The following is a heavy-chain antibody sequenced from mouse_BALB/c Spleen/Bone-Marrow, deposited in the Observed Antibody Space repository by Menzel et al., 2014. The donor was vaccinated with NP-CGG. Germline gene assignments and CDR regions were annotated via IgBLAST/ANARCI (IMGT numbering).Heavy chain of an antibody. Sequence: EVQGVESGGGLVKPGGSLKLSCAASGFTFGSYAMSWVRQTPEKRLEWVATISSGGSYTYYPDSVKGRFTISRDNAKNTLYLQMSSLRSEDTAMYYCARHRITRLLDYWGQGTTLTVSS. D-gene: IGHD2-4*01. CDR1: GFTFGSYA. V-gene: IGHV5-9-3*01. CDR3: ARHRITRLLDY. CDR2: ISSGGSYT. J-gene: IGHJ2*01.